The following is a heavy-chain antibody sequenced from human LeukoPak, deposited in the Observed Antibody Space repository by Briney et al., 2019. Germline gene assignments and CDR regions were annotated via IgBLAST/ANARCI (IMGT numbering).Heavy chain of an antibody. CDR3: AKTGNPATGDY. V-gene: IGHV3-53*01. CDR1: GFTFDDYA. CDR2: IYSGGYT. Sequence: PGGSLRLSCAASGFTFDDYAMHWVRQAPGKGLEWVSVIYSGGYTYYADSVKGRFTISRDNSKNTLYLQMNSLRAEDTAVYYCAKTGNPATGDYWGQGTLVTVSS. D-gene: IGHD1-1*01. J-gene: IGHJ4*02.